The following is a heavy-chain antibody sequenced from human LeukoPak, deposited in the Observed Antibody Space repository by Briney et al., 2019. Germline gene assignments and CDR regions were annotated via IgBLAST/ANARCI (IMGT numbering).Heavy chain of an antibody. Sequence: GGSLKLSCAASGFTFSNYNFYWVRQAPGKGLEWVSSVSSTSSYIYYADSMKGRFTISRDNAKNSLYLQMSNLRAEDTAVYFCARGGGLDVWGQGATVTVSS. V-gene: IGHV3-21*04. J-gene: IGHJ6*02. D-gene: IGHD3-16*01. CDR2: VSSTSSYI. CDR3: ARGGGLDV. CDR1: GFTFSNYN.